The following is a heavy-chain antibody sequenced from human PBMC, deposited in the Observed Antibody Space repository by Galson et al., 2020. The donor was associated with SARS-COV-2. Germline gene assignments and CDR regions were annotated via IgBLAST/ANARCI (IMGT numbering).Heavy chain of an antibody. CDR1: GFTFGDYA. V-gene: IGHV3-49*03. D-gene: IGHD3-3*01. J-gene: IGHJ4*02. CDR3: TRDDFWSGYYTDY. Sequence: GGSLRLSCTASGFTFGDYAMSWFRQAPGMGLEWVGFIRSKAYGGTTEYAASVKGRFTISRDDSKSIAYLQMNSLKTEDTAVYYCTRDDFWSGYYTDYWGQGTLVTVSS. CDR2: IRSKAYGGTT.